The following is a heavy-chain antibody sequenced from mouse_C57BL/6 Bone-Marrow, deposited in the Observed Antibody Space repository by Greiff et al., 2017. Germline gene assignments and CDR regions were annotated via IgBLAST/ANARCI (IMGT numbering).Heavy chain of an antibody. CDR3: TSYYYGSSYFDY. D-gene: IGHD1-1*01. CDR1: GSNIKDDY. Sequence: EVKLMESGAELVRPGASVKLSCTASGSNIKDDYMHWVKQRPEQGLEWIGWIDPENGDTEYASKFQGKATITADTSSNTAYLQLSSLTSEDTAVYYCTSYYYGSSYFDYWGQGTTLTVSS. V-gene: IGHV14-4*01. J-gene: IGHJ2*01. CDR2: IDPENGDT.